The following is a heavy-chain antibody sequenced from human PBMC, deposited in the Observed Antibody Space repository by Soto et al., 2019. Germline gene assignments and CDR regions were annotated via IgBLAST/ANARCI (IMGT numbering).Heavy chain of an antibody. V-gene: IGHV3-23*01. Sequence: VQLLESGGGLVQPGGSLRLSCAASGVTFSSYAMSWVRQAPGKGLEWVPAISGSGGSTYYADSVKGRFTISRDNSKNTLGLEMNSLGAEDTAGYYCAKNSGTNGYYHFWSGYYAGVDYWGQGTLVTVSS. CDR3: AKNSGTNGYYHFWSGYYAGVDY. CDR1: GVTFSSYA. J-gene: IGHJ4*02. CDR2: ISGSGGST. D-gene: IGHD3-3*01.